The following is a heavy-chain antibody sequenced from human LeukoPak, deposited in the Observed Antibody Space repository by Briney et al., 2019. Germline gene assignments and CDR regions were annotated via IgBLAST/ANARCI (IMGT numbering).Heavy chain of an antibody. CDR1: GGTFSSYA. CDR2: IIPIFGTA. D-gene: IGHD6-13*01. Sequence: SVKVSCKASGGTFSSYAISWVRQAPGQGLEWMGGIIPIFGTANYAQKFQGRVTITADESTSTAYMELSSLRSEDTAVYYCARVVAAAGQPLDYWGQGTLVTVSS. V-gene: IGHV1-69*01. J-gene: IGHJ4*02. CDR3: ARVVAAAGQPLDY.